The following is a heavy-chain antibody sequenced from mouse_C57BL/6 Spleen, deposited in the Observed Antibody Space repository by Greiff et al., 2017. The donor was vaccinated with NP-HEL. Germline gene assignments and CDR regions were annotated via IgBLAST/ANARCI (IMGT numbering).Heavy chain of an antibody. CDR2: ISDGGSYT. CDR3: ARDRGSSLFDY. D-gene: IGHD1-1*01. J-gene: IGHJ2*01. CDR1: GFTFSSYA. V-gene: IGHV5-4*01. Sequence: EVHLVESGGGLVKPGGSLKLSCAASGFTFSSYAMSWVRQTPEKRLEWVATISDGGSYTYYPDNVKGRFTISRDNAKNNLYLQMSHLKSEDTAMYYCARDRGSSLFDYWGQGTTLTVSS.